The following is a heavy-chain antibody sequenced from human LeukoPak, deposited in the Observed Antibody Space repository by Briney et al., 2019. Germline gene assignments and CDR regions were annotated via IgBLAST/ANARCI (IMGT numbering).Heavy chain of an antibody. CDR3: ARMSSAIAAAGRGWFDP. D-gene: IGHD6-13*01. J-gene: IGHJ5*02. CDR2: IYYSGST. V-gene: IGHV4-59*01. Sequence: SEALSLTCTVSGGSISSYYWSWIRQPPGKGLEWIGYIYYSGSTNYNPSLKGRVTISVDTSKNQFSLKLSSVTAADTAVYYCARMSSAIAAAGRGWFDPWGQGTLVTVSS. CDR1: GGSISSYY.